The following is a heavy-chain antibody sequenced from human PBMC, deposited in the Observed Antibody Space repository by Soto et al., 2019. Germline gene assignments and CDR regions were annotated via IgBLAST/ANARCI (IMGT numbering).Heavy chain of an antibody. CDR1: GDNLTNYW. Sequence: RESLKISCQAFGDNLTNYWIGWVRPMAGKGPEWMGIIYPGDSDISYSPSFQGQVIISADKSISTAYLQWSSLKASDTAMYYCAILSSYIHSGGCYNRHDAFDIWGQGAMVTVSS. V-gene: IGHV5-51*01. D-gene: IGHD2-21*01. J-gene: IGHJ3*02. CDR3: AILSSYIHSGGCYNRHDAFDI. CDR2: IYPGDSDI.